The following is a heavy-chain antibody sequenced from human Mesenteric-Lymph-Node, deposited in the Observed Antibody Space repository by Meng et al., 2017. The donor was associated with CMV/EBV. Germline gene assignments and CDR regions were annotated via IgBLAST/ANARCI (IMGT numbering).Heavy chain of an antibody. D-gene: IGHD1-26*01. CDR3: ARVYVGATNHFDY. CDR1: GFTVSSNY. CDR2: IYSGGSA. Sequence: GGLRLSCAASGFTVSSNYMSWVRQAPGKGLEWVSVIYSGGSAYYADSVKGRFTISRDNSKNTLYLQMNSLRAEDTAVYYCARVYVGATNHFDYWGQGTLVTVSS. V-gene: IGHV3-53*01. J-gene: IGHJ4*02.